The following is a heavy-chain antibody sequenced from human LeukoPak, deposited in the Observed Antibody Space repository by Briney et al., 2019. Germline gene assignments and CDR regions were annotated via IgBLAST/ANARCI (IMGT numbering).Heavy chain of an antibody. CDR2: IYYSGST. Sequence: SETLSLTCTVSGASINNYYWSWIRQPPGKGLEWIGYIYYSGSTNYNPSLKSRVTISVDTSKNQFSLRLSSVTTADTAVYYCVSAQQWLAFRYWGQGTLVTVSS. D-gene: IGHD6-19*01. CDR3: VSAQQWLAFRY. J-gene: IGHJ4*02. CDR1: GASINNYY. V-gene: IGHV4-59*01.